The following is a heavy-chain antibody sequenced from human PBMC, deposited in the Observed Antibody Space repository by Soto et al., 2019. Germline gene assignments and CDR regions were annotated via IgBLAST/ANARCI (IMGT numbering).Heavy chain of an antibody. Sequence: QITLKESGPTVVKPAETLTLTCTFSGFSLTTSGVGVGWICQSPGKAPEWLALIYWDDDKRYSASLKSRLTITKDTSKNQVVLTMASVDPADTATYYCAHRILRTVFGLVTTTAIYFDFWGQGTPVVVSS. J-gene: IGHJ4*02. CDR2: IYWDDDK. D-gene: IGHD3-3*01. CDR1: GFSLTTSGVG. V-gene: IGHV2-5*02. CDR3: AHRILRTVFGLVTTTAIYFDF.